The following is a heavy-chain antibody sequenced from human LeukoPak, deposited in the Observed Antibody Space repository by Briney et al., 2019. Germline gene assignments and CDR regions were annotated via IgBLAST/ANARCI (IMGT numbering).Heavy chain of an antibody. V-gene: IGHV4-39*07. J-gene: IGHJ5*02. CDR2: INHSGST. D-gene: IGHD4-17*01. Sequence: SETLSLTCTVSGGSISSGSYYWSWIRQPPGKGLEWIGEINHSGSTNYNPSLKSRDTISVDTSKNQFSLKLSSVTAADTAVYYCARGTYGDYGIDWFDPWGQGTLVTVSS. CDR3: ARGTYGDYGIDWFDP. CDR1: GGSISSGSYY.